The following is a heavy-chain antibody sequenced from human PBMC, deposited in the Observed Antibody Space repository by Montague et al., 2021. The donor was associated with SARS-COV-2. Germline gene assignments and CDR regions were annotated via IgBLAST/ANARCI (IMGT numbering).Heavy chain of an antibody. CDR3: ARGVFGVNRYAWGCFRTHDYYGLDV. Sequence: SETLSLTCAVYGGSFSGYCWSWICQSPGKGMEWDGEINHSGDTNYNPPLKSKVTISVATSKNQFSLKLRSVTAAAMAVYYCARGVFGVNRYAWGCFRTHDYYGLDVWGQGTTVTVSS. V-gene: IGHV4-34*01. D-gene: IGHD1-14*01. J-gene: IGHJ6*02. CDR2: INHSGDT. CDR1: GGSFSGYC.